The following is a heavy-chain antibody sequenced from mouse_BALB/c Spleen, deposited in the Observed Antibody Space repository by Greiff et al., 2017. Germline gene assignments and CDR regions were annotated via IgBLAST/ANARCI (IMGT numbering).Heavy chain of an antibody. J-gene: IGHJ4*01. CDR2: ISSGSSTI. CDR1: GFTFSSFG. CDR3: ARRGFDYAMDY. Sequence: DVMLVESGGGLVQPGGSRKLSCAASGFTFSSFGMHWVRQAPEKELEWVAYISSGSSTIYYADTVKGRFTISRDNPKNTLFLQMTSLRSEDTAMYYCARRGFDYAMDYWGQGTSVTVSS. V-gene: IGHV5-17*02.